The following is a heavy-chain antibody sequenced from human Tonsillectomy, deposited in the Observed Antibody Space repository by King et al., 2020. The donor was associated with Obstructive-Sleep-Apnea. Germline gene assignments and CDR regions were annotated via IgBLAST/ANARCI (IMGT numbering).Heavy chain of an antibody. CDR3: ARVGNYYDSSAYSPFDY. D-gene: IGHD3-22*01. V-gene: IGHV5-51*01. Sequence: LQLVQSGAEVKKPGESLRISCKASGYSFNTHWIGWVRQMPGKGLEWMGIIYPGDSDTRYSPSFQGQVTMSADKSLSTAYLQRSSLQASDTALYYCARVGNYYDSSAYSPFDYWGQGTLVTVSS. J-gene: IGHJ4*02. CDR1: GYSFNTHW. CDR2: IYPGDSDT.